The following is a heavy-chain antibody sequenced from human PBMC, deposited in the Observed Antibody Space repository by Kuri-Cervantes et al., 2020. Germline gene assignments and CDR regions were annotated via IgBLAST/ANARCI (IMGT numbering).Heavy chain of an antibody. CDR2: INHSGGT. CDR3: ARVLDWLDAFDI. V-gene: IGHV4-34*01. CDR1: GGSFSGYY. Sequence: GSLRLSCAVYGGSFSGYYWSWIRQPPGKGLEWIGEINHSGGTNYNPSLKSRVTISVDTSKNQFSLKLSSVTAADTAVYYCARVLDWLDAFDIWGQGTMVTVSS. D-gene: IGHD3/OR15-3a*01. J-gene: IGHJ3*02.